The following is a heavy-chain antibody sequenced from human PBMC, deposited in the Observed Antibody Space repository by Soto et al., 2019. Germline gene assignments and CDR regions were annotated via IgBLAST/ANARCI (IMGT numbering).Heavy chain of an antibody. Sequence: EVQLVESGGGLVKPGGSLRLSCAASGFAFSSYSMNWVRQAPGKGLEWVSSISSTGTFIYYGDSVKGRFTVSRDNAQSSLYLQMSSLRAEDSDMYYCARWYTGIIVSERAGIDYWGQGTLVTVSS. CDR2: ISSTGTFI. J-gene: IGHJ4*02. CDR1: GFAFSSYS. V-gene: IGHV3-21*04. D-gene: IGHD1-20*01. CDR3: ARWYTGIIVSERAGIDY.